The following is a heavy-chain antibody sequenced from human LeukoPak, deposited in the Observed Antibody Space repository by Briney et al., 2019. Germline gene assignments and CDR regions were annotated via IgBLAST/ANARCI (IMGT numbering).Heavy chain of an antibody. CDR2: ISGSGGST. CDR3: AKITITFGGVIVINSFDY. J-gene: IGHJ4*02. V-gene: IGHV3-23*01. CDR1: GFTFSSYA. Sequence: RGSLRLSCAASGFTFSSYAMSWVRQAPGKGLEWVSAISGSGGSTYYADSVKGRFTISRDNSKNRLYLQMNSLRAEDTAVYYCAKITITFGGVIVINSFDYWGQGTLVTVSS. D-gene: IGHD3-16*02.